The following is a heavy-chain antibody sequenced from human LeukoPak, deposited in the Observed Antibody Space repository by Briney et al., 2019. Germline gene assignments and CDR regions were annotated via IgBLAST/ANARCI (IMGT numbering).Heavy chain of an antibody. V-gene: IGHV3-66*02. CDR2: VYSGNGGT. Sequence: GGSLRLSCAASGFTVSTDNMSWVRQVPGKGLEWVSVVYSGNGGTNYADSVRGRFTISRDDSKNMVYLQMNNLRLEDAAVYYCTERSRGYYDYWGQGALVTVSS. CDR1: GFTVSTDN. J-gene: IGHJ4*02. CDR3: TERSRGYYDY. D-gene: IGHD3-10*01.